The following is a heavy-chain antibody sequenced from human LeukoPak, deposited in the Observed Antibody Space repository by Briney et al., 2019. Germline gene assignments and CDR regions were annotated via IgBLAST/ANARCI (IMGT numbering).Heavy chain of an antibody. D-gene: IGHD3-9*01. Sequence: SETLSLNCTVSGRSISSGYYWVWIRQPAGKGLEWIGHIYTSGSTNYNPCLKSRVTMSVDTSKNQFSLKLSSVTAADTAVYYCARDHYYDILTGSIPFDYWGQGTLVTVSS. V-gene: IGHV4-4*07. CDR2: IYTSGST. J-gene: IGHJ4*02. CDR3: ARDHYYDILTGSIPFDY. CDR1: GRSISSGYY.